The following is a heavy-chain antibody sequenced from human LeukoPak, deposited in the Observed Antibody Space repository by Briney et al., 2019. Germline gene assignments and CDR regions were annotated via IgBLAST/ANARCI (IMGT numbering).Heavy chain of an antibody. D-gene: IGHD3-22*01. CDR3: ARAMYGSSGV. CDR1: GFTFSNYW. J-gene: IGHJ3*01. CDR2: INQDGSEK. Sequence: GGSLRLSCAGSGFTFSNYWMTWVRQAPGKGLEWVANINQDGSEKYYVDSVKGRFTIPRDNAKNSLYLQMNSLRAEDTALYYCARAMYGSSGVWGQGTMVTVSS. V-gene: IGHV3-7*03.